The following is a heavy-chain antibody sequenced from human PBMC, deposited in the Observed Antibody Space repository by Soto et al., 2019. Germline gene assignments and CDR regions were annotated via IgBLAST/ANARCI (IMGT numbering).Heavy chain of an antibody. Sequence: GGSLRLSCAASGFTFSSYAMSWVRQAPGKGLEWVSAISGSGGSTYYADSVKGRFTISRDNSKNTLYLQMNSLRAEDTAVYYCAKALSHCSGGSCYSDDAFDIWGQGTMVTVSS. CDR2: ISGSGGST. CDR1: GFTFSSYA. CDR3: AKALSHCSGGSCYSDDAFDI. D-gene: IGHD2-15*01. V-gene: IGHV3-23*01. J-gene: IGHJ3*02.